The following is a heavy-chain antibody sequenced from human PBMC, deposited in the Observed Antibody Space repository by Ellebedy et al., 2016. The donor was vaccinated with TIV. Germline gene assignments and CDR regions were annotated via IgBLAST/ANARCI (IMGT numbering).Heavy chain of an antibody. CDR2: INDSGST. J-gene: IGHJ4*02. V-gene: IGHV4-59*12. Sequence: SETLSLTCTISGGSISNYYWSWIRQPQGKGLEWIGYINDSGSTNYNPSLKSRVTVSVDTSKNQFSLKLSSVTAADTAVYYCARGSYDYVWGSYRSSSFDYWGQGTLVTVSS. CDR1: GGSISNYY. CDR3: ARGSYDYVWGSYRSSSFDY. D-gene: IGHD3-16*02.